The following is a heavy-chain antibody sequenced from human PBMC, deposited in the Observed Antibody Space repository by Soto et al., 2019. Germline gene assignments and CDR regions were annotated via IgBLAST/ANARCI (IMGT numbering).Heavy chain of an antibody. Sequence: EVQLVESGGGLVQPGGSLRLSCAASGFTFSSYSMNWVRQAPGKGLEWVSYISSSSSTIYYADSVKGRFTISSDNAKNSLYLQMNSLRDEYTAVYYCARDIAAAGTPYYYYYGMDVWGQGTTVTVSS. CDR3: ARDIAAAGTPYYYYYGMDV. CDR1: GFTFSSYS. J-gene: IGHJ6*02. CDR2: ISSSSSTI. V-gene: IGHV3-48*02. D-gene: IGHD6-13*01.